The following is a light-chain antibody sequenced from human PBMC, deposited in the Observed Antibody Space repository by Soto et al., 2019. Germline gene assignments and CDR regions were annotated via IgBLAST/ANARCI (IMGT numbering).Light chain of an antibody. V-gene: IGKV3-20*01. CDR2: GAS. Sequence: EVVLTQSPGTLSLSPGERATLSCRPSRRISSDYLAWYQQQPGLAPRLLIDGASRRATDIPDRFAGSGSGTDFTLIISRLETEDFAVYYCLQSGNSPLTFGQGTRLEIK. J-gene: IGKJ2*01. CDR1: RRISSDY. CDR3: LQSGNSPLT.